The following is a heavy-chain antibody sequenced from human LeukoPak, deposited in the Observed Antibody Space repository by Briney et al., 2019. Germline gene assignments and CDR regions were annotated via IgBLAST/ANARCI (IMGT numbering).Heavy chain of an antibody. CDR2: IQNNRST. J-gene: IGHJ6*04. Sequence: SEALLLTCTVPGDPIRNSYWTWIRRCPGKGLELIGHIQNNRSTKYDPSLKSRVTISVDTTKTQFFLKLNSVTTADTAVYFCARDLHLWSPQCLGYIFYGMDVWGKGTTVTVSS. CDR3: ARDLHLWSPQCLGYIFYGMDV. D-gene: IGHD6-19*01. CDR1: GDPIRNSY. V-gene: IGHV4-59*01.